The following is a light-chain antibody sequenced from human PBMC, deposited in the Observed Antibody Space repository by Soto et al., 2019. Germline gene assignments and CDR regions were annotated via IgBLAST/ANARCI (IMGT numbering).Light chain of an antibody. J-gene: IGKJ5*01. V-gene: IGKV3-20*01. CDR3: QQYGSSPIT. Sequence: EVVLTQSPGTLSLSPGDGATLSCRASQSVSSSLAWYQQKVGQAPRLLIYGASSRATGIPGRFSGSGSGIDFTLTISRLEPEDFAVYSCQQYGSSPITFGQGTRLEIK. CDR2: GAS. CDR1: QSVSSS.